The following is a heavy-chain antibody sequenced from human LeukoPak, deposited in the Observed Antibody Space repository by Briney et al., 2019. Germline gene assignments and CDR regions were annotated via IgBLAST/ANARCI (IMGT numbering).Heavy chain of an antibody. CDR1: GFTFSSYA. CDR2: IKSKTDGGTT. J-gene: IGHJ3*02. CDR3: TRRRSYGDAFDI. Sequence: TGGSLRLSCGASGFTFSSYAMTWVRQAPGKGLEWVGRIKSKTDGGTTDYAAPVKGRFTTSRDDSKNTPYLQMNSLKTEDTAVYYCTRRRSYGDAFDIWGQGTMVTVSS. D-gene: IGHD1-26*01. V-gene: IGHV3-15*01.